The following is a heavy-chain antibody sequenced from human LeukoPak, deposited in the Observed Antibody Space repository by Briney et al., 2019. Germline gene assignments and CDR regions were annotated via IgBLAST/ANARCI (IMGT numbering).Heavy chain of an antibody. CDR3: ARGSHYCSSTSCDGNWFDP. CDR2: ISAYNGNT. J-gene: IGHJ5*02. Sequence: ASVKVSCKASGYTFTGYYMHWVRQAPGQGLEWMGWISAYNGNTNYAQKLQGRVTMTTDTSTSTAYMELRSLRSDDTAVYYCARGSHYCSSTSCDGNWFDPWGQGTLVTVSS. V-gene: IGHV1-18*04. CDR1: GYTFTGYY. D-gene: IGHD2-2*01.